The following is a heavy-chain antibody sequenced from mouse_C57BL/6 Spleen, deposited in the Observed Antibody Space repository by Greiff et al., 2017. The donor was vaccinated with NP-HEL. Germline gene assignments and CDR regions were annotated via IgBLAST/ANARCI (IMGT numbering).Heavy chain of an antibody. CDR3: ARSGDSSGRGFAY. CDR1: GYTFTSYW. V-gene: IGHV1-7*01. Sequence: VQLVESGAELAKPGASVKLSCKASGYTFTSYWMHWVKQRPGQGLEWIGYINPSSGYTKYNQKFKDKATLTADKSSSTAYMQLSSLTYEDSAVYYCARSGDSSGRGFAYWGQGTLVTVSA. CDR2: INPSSGYT. D-gene: IGHD3-2*02. J-gene: IGHJ3*01.